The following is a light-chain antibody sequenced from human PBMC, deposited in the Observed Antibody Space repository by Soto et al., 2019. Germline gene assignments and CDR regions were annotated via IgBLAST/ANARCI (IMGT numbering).Light chain of an antibody. CDR2: DAS. CDR3: QQYNNWPFT. CDR1: QSVSNN. V-gene: IGKV3-15*01. Sequence: EIVMTESPATLSVSPGERATLSCGASQSVSNNLAWYQQKPGQAPRLLIYDASARATGIPARFSGSGSGTEFTLTISSLQSEDFAVYFCQQYNNWPFTFGQGTRLQI. J-gene: IGKJ5*01.